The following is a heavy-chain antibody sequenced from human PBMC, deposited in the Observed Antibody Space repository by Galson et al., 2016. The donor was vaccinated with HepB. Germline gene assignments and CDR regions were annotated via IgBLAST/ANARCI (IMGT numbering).Heavy chain of an antibody. V-gene: IGHV3-21*01. Sequence: SLRLSCAASGFTFSGYSMSWVRQAPGKGLEWVSSITSYGSHIFYADSVMGRFTISRGNAKNALYLQMNRLRAEDTAVYYCARPVDSRGDPFNYWGQGTMVTVSS. CDR1: GFTFSGYS. CDR2: ITSYGSHI. D-gene: IGHD5-12*01. J-gene: IGHJ4*02. CDR3: ARPVDSRGDPFNY.